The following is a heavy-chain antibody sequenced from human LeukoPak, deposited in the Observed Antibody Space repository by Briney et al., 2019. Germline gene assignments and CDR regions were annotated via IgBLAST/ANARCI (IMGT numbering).Heavy chain of an antibody. D-gene: IGHD6-19*01. CDR3: ARDPGGIAVPGLGFAFDI. V-gene: IGHV3-21*01. CDR1: GFTFSSYS. J-gene: IGHJ3*02. CDR2: ISSTSNYI. Sequence: GGSLRLSRAASGFTFSSYSMDWVRQAPGKGLEWVSSISSTSNYIYYADSVKGRFTISRDNAKNSLFLQMNSLRAEDTAVYYCARDPGGIAVPGLGFAFDIWGQGTMVTVSS.